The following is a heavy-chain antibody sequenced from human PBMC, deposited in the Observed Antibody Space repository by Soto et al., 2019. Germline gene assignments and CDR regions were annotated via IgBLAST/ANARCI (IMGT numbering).Heavy chain of an antibody. CDR2: IYSGGST. Sequence: GSLRLSCAASGFTVSSNYMSWVRQAPGKGLEWVSVIYSGGSTYYADSVKGRFTISRHNSKNTLYLQMNSLRAEDTAVYYCARDKEATITRYYYYMDVWGKGTTVTVSS. CDR3: ARDKEATITRYYYYMDV. D-gene: IGHD5-12*01. CDR1: GFTVSSNY. J-gene: IGHJ6*03. V-gene: IGHV3-53*04.